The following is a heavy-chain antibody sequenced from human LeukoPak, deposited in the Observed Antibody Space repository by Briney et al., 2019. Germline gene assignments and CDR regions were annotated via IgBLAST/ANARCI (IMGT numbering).Heavy chain of an antibody. V-gene: IGHV4-39*01. CDR2: IYYSGRT. J-gene: IGHJ4*02. Sequence: SETLSLTCTVSGGSISSSSYYWGWIRQPPGKGLEWIGSIYYSGRTYYNPSLKSRVTISVDTSKNQFSLKPNSVTAADTAVYYCARQSAAAGPLDYWGQGTLVTVSS. CDR1: GGSISSSSYY. CDR3: ARQSAAAGPLDY. D-gene: IGHD6-13*01.